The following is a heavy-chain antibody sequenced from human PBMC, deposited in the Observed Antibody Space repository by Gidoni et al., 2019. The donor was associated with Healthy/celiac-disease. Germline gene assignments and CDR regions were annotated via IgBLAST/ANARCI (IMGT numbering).Heavy chain of an antibody. D-gene: IGHD6-13*01. CDR3: AKEEGGVEELVRFFDY. V-gene: IGHV3-23*01. CDR2: ISGSGGST. J-gene: IGHJ4*02. CDR1: GLTFSSCA. Sequence: EVQLLASGGGLVQPGGSLRLSCAASGLTFSSCAMSWARQAPGQGLGWVSAISGSGGSTYYADSVKGRCTISRDNSKNTLYLQMNSLRAEDTAVYYCAKEEGGVEELVRFFDYWGQGTLVTVSS.